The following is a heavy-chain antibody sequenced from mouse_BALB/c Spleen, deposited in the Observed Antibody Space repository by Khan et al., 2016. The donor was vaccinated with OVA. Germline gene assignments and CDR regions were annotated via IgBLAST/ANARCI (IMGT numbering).Heavy chain of an antibody. CDR3: VRDGAYHRNDGWFAY. Sequence: QIQLVQSGAELARPGAPVKMSCKASGYTSTSYTIHWIKLRPGQGLEWIGYINPSNAYTNYNQRFKDKATLTADKSSTTAYIQLSSLTSDDSAVYYGVRDGAYHRNDGWFAYWGLGTLVTVSA. CDR2: INPSNAYT. D-gene: IGHD2-14*01. V-gene: IGHV1-4*01. CDR1: GYTSTSYT. J-gene: IGHJ3*01.